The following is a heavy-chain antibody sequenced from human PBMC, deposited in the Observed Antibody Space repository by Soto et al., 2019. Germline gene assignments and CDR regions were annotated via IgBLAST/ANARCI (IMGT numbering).Heavy chain of an antibody. Sequence: QVQQLESGPGLVKPWDTLSLTCTVSGAYISDFSWSWIRQPAGKGLEWIGRITVNGNTQYNPSFRSRVTMSMDTSRNQCSLNLQSATAADTALYYCARERGENWTYEAHWGQGTLVTVSS. CDR3: ARERGENWTYEAH. D-gene: IGHD1-7*01. CDR2: ITVNGNT. CDR1: GAYISDFS. V-gene: IGHV4-4*07. J-gene: IGHJ1*01.